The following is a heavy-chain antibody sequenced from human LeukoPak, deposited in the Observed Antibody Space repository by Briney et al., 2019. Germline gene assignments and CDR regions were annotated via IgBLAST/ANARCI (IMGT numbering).Heavy chain of an antibody. D-gene: IGHD3-3*01. CDR3: AKSIDFGVIIPVDY. V-gene: IGHV3-23*01. CDR1: GFTFSSYA. J-gene: IGHJ4*02. CDR2: LSGSGGST. Sequence: GGSLRLSCAASGFTFSSYAMSWVGQAPGKGLEWFSALSGSGGSTYYADSVKGRFTISRDNSKNTLYLQMNSLRAEDTAVYYCAKSIDFGVIIPVDYWGQGTLVTVSS.